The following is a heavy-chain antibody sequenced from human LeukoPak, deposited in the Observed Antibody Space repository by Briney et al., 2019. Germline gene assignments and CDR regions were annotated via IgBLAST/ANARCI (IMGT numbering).Heavy chain of an antibody. Sequence: PGGSLRLSCAASGFTVSSNYMSWVRQAPGKGLEWVSVIYSGGSTYYADSVKGQFTISRDNSKNTLYLQMNSLRAEDTAVYYCARDLWFGELSGPTGGYYYYGMDVWGQGTTVTVSS. CDR1: GFTVSSNY. D-gene: IGHD3-10*01. V-gene: IGHV3-53*01. J-gene: IGHJ6*02. CDR3: ARDLWFGELSGPTGGYYYYGMDV. CDR2: IYSGGST.